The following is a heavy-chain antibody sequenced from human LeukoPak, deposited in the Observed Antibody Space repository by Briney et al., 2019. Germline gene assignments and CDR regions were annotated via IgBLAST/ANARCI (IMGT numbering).Heavy chain of an antibody. Sequence: SVKVSCKASGGTFSSYAISWVRQAPGQGLEWMGGIIPIFGTANYAQKFRGRVTITADKSTSTAYMELSSLRSEDTAVYYCAREPSTYYYGSGSRPGENWFDPWGQGTLVTVSS. CDR1: GGTFSSYA. CDR2: IIPIFGTA. D-gene: IGHD3-10*01. J-gene: IGHJ5*02. CDR3: AREPSTYYYGSGSRPGENWFDP. V-gene: IGHV1-69*06.